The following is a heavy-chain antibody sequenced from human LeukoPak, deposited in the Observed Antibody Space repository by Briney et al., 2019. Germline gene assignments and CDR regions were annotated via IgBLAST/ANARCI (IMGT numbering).Heavy chain of an antibody. CDR1: GFTFTNYA. J-gene: IGHJ4*02. CDR2: ISGSGGST. CDR3: AKDGPPRRYHDY. D-gene: IGHD3-9*01. Sequence: GGSLRLSCAAPGFTFTNYAMHWVRQAPGKGLEWVSAISGSGGSTYYADSVKGRFTISRDNSKNTLYLQMNSLRAEDTAVYYCAKDGPPRRYHDYWGQGTLVTVSS. V-gene: IGHV3-23*01.